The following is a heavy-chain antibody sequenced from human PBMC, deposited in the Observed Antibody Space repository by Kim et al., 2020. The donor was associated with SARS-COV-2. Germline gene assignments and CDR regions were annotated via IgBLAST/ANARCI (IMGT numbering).Heavy chain of an antibody. V-gene: IGHV4-39*01. CDR3: ARQLPPTSITMVRGKAFDI. CDR1: GGSISSSSYY. Sequence: SETLSLTCTVSGGSISSSSYYWGWIRQPPGKGLEWIGSIYYSGSTYYNPSLKSRVTISVDTSKNQFSLKLSSVTAADTAVYYCARQLPPTSITMVRGKAFDIWGQGTMVTVSS. J-gene: IGHJ3*02. D-gene: IGHD3-10*01. CDR2: IYYSGST.